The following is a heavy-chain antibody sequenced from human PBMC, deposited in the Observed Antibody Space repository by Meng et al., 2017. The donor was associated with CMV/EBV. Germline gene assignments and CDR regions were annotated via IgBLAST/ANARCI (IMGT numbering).Heavy chain of an antibody. CDR1: GFTFSSYS. Sequence: GESLKISCAASGFTFSSYSMNWVRQAPGKGLEWVSYISSSSSTIYYADSVKGRFTISRDNAKNSLYLQMNSLRAEDTAVYYCARDDVVVPAAYYYYYGMDVWGQGTTVTVSS. V-gene: IGHV3-48*04. J-gene: IGHJ6*02. CDR3: ARDDVVVPAAYYYYYGMDV. D-gene: IGHD2-2*01. CDR2: ISSSSSTI.